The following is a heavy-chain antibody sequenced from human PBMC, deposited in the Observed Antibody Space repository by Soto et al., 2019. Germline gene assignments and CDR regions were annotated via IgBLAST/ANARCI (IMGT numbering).Heavy chain of an antibody. CDR1: GYTFTSYA. J-gene: IGHJ5*02. Sequence: QVLLVQSGAEVKKPGASVKVSCKASGYTFTSYAMHWVRQAPGQRLEWMGWINAGNGNTKYSQKFQGRVTITRDTSACTAYMELSSLRSEDTAVYYCARDVSPYYYDSSGYLKGWFDPWGQGTLVTVSS. V-gene: IGHV1-3*01. CDR2: INAGNGNT. CDR3: ARDVSPYYYDSSGYLKGWFDP. D-gene: IGHD3-22*01.